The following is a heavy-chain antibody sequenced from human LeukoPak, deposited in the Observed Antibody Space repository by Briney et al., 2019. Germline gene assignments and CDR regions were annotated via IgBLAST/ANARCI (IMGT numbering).Heavy chain of an antibody. CDR2: IYYSGST. CDR1: GGSISTYY. J-gene: IGHJ4*02. CDR3: ARRHQGGTLFDY. V-gene: IGHV4-59*08. D-gene: IGHD2-15*01. Sequence: SETLSLTCTVSGGSISTYYWSWIRQLPGKGLEWIGYIYYSGSTNYNPSLKSRVTISVDTSKNQFSLKLSSVSAADTAVYYCARRHQGGTLFDYWGQGTLVPVSS.